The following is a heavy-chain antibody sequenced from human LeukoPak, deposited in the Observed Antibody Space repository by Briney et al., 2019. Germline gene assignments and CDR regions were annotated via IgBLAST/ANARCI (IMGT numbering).Heavy chain of an antibody. CDR3: ARVLSWTRRTPTKYSDY. V-gene: IGHV1-8*02. J-gene: IGHJ4*02. Sequence: ASVKVSCKASGGTFSSYAISWVRQAPGQGLEWMGWMNPNSGNTGYAQKFQGRVTMTRNTSISTAYMELSSLRSEDTAVYYCARVLSWTRRTPTKYSDYWGQGTLVTVSS. CDR1: GGTFSSYA. CDR2: MNPNSGNT. D-gene: IGHD5-12*01.